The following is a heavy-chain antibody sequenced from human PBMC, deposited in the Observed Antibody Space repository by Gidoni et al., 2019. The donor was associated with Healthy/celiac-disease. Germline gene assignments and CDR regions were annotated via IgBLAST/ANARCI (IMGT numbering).Heavy chain of an antibody. CDR3: TRQQQLKLWWFDP. J-gene: IGHJ5*02. D-gene: IGHD6-13*01. V-gene: IGHV3-73*02. CDR1: GFTFSGSA. Sequence: EVQLVESGGGLVQPGGSLKLSCAASGFTFSGSAMHWVRQASGKGLEWVGRIRSKANSYATAYAASVKGRFTISRDDSKNTAYLQMNSLKTEDTAVYYCTRQQQLKLWWFDPWGQGTLVTVSS. CDR2: IRSKANSYAT.